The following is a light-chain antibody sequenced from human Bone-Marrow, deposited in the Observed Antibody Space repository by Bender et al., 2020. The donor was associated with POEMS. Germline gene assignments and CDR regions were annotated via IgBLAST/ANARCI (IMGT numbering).Light chain of an antibody. CDR2: QDT. V-gene: IGLV3-1*01. Sequence: SYAVTQPPSVSVSPGQTASITCSGDDLGDKYVAWYQHKPGQSPVLVIYQDTKRPSGIPERFSGSNSGNTATLTIGGTQAMDGADYYCQAWDTYSVIFGGGTKLTVL. J-gene: IGLJ2*01. CDR1: DLGDKY. CDR3: QAWDTYSVI.